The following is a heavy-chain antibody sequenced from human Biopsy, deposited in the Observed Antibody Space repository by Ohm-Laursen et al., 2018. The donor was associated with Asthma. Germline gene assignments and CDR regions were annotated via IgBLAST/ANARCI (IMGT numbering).Heavy chain of an antibody. D-gene: IGHD3-16*01. CDR3: ARVDAIMISGDFYFYSGFDL. Sequence: ASVKVSCKTSGGTFRTYAFNWVRQAPGQGLEWMGGIIPMYGVPKVAQKFQGRVTITADESTSTAYMEMSSLRSEDTAVYYCARVDAIMISGDFYFYSGFDLWGQGTTVRVSS. J-gene: IGHJ6*02. V-gene: IGHV1-69*13. CDR2: IIPMYGVP. CDR1: GGTFRTYA.